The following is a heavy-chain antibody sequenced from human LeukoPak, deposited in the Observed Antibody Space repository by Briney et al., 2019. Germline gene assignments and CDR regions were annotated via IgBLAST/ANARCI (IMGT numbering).Heavy chain of an antibody. CDR3: AKMPSPYYDILTGLFFFDY. V-gene: IGHV3-23*01. D-gene: IGHD3-9*01. CDR2: ISGSGGST. J-gene: IGHJ4*02. CDR1: GFTFSSYG. Sequence: GGSLRLSCAASGFTFSSYGMSWVRQAPGKGLEWVSAISGSGGSTYYADSVKGRFTISRDNSKNTLYLQMNSLRAEDTAVYYCAKMPSPYYDILTGLFFFDYWGQGTLVTVSS.